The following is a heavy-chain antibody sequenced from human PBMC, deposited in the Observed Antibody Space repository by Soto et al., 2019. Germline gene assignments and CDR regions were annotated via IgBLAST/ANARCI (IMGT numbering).Heavy chain of an antibody. CDR3: AQDMYDMLTGYSRGDGLDL. J-gene: IGHJ3*01. Sequence: EVQLVESGGDLVQPGRSLRLACTASGFKIDDYAMHWVRQAPGTGLEWVSGISWKSGSMNYADSVKGRFTISRDNAKNSLYRPMNSLRSEDTALYYCAQDMYDMLTGYSRGDGLDLWGHGTMVTVSS. CDR2: ISWKSGSM. V-gene: IGHV3-9*01. CDR1: GFKIDDYA. D-gene: IGHD3-9*01.